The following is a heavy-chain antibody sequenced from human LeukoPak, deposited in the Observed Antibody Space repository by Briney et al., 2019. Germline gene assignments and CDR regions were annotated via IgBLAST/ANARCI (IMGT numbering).Heavy chain of an antibody. Sequence: SETLSLTCTVSGYSISSGYYWGWIRQPPGKGLEWIGSIYHSGSTYYDPSLKSRVTISVDTSKNQFSLKLSSVTAADTAVYYCARGDYGDYIHPEDYWGQGTLVTVSS. V-gene: IGHV4-38-2*02. CDR1: GYSISSGYY. CDR3: ARGDYGDYIHPEDY. D-gene: IGHD4-17*01. CDR2: IYHSGST. J-gene: IGHJ4*02.